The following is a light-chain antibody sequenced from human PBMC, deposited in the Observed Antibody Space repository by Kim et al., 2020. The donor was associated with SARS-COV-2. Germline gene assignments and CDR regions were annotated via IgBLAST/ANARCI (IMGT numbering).Light chain of an antibody. CDR1: QDISHY. CDR3: QQAKSFPFT. Sequence: DIQMTQSPFSVSVSVGDRVTITWRASQDISHYLAWYQQKPGQAPNLLIYSASSLQSGVPPRFSGSGSGTDFTLTISSLQPEDFAIYYCQQAKSFPFTFGHGTRLEIK. CDR2: SAS. J-gene: IGKJ5*01. V-gene: IGKV1-12*01.